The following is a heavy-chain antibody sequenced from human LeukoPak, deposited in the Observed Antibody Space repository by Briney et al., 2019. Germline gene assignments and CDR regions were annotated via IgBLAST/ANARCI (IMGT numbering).Heavy chain of an antibody. CDR2: IYTSGST. J-gene: IGHJ4*02. CDR1: GGSISSYY. V-gene: IGHV4-4*07. CDR3: ARGQWLVQYYFDY. Sequence: SETLSLTCTVSGGSISSYYWSWIRQFPGKGLEWIGRIYTSGSTNYNPSLKSRVTMSVDTSKNQFSLKLNSVTAADTAVYYCARGQWLVQYYFDYWGQGTLVTVSS. D-gene: IGHD6-19*01.